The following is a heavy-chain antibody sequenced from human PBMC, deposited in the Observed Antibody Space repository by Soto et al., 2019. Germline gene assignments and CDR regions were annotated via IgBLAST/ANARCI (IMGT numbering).Heavy chain of an antibody. Sequence: QVQLVQSGAEVNKPGASVEVSCKASGYTFTTSYIHWVRHAHGQVLEWMGVINPGGVSTKYAQKFQDRVTVNSDTSTSTVYMDLSSLISDDTAVYFCARGGNGDNVGDWYFDLWGRGTLVTV. CDR2: INPGGVST. J-gene: IGHJ2*01. V-gene: IGHV1-46*01. CDR1: GYTFTTSY. D-gene: IGHD4-17*01. CDR3: ARGGNGDNVGDWYFDL.